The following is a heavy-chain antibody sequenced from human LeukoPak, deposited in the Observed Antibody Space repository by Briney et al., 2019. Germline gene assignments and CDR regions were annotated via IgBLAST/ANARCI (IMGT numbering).Heavy chain of an antibody. V-gene: IGHV4-39*01. CDR2: IYYSGST. Sequence: SETLSLTCTVSGGSISSSSYYWGWIRQPPGKGLEWIGCIYYSGSTYYNPSLKSRVSISVDTSKNQFSLKLSSVTAADTAVYYCARQDIVVVPAVAPFDYWGQGTLVTVSS. CDR1: GGSISSSSYY. J-gene: IGHJ4*02. CDR3: ARQDIVVVPAVAPFDY. D-gene: IGHD2-2*01.